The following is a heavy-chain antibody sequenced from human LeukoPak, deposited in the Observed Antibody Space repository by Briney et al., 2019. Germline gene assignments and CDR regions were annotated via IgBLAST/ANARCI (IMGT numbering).Heavy chain of an antibody. CDR1: GFTFNRYA. CDR3: ARDERGYYDSSGFLGAIDY. D-gene: IGHD3-22*01. Sequence: QPGRSLRLSCAASGFTFNRYAMHWVRQAPGKGLEWVAFIWYDGSNKYYADSVKGRITVSRDNSKNTLFLQMNSLGVEDTAVYYCARDERGYYDSSGFLGAIDYWGQGTLVTVSS. CDR2: IWYDGSNK. V-gene: IGHV3-33*01. J-gene: IGHJ4*02.